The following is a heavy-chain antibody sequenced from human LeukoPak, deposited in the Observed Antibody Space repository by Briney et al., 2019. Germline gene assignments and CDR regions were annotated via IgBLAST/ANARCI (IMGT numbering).Heavy chain of an antibody. Sequence: PSQTLSLTCTVSGGSISSGSYYWSWIRQPAGKGLEWIGRIYTSGSTNYNPSLKSRVTISVDTSENQFSLKLSSVTAADTAVYYCARDGTYYYDSSGYYYQYNWFDPWGQGTLVTVSS. V-gene: IGHV4-61*02. J-gene: IGHJ5*02. CDR1: GGSISSGSYY. D-gene: IGHD3-22*01. CDR3: ARDGTYYYDSSGYYYQYNWFDP. CDR2: IYTSGST.